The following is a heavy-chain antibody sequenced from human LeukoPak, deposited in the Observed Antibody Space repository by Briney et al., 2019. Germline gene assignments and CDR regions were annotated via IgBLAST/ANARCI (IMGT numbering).Heavy chain of an antibody. J-gene: IGHJ4*02. D-gene: IGHD5-12*01. CDR3: AWYIVAADY. CDR1: GFTFSRYE. V-gene: IGHV3-48*03. Sequence: GGSLRLSCAASGFTFSRYEMNWVRQAPGRGLEWVSYISTSGSTIDYADSVKGRFTISRDNAKNSLYLQMNSLRAEDTAVYYCAWYIVAADYWGQGTLVTVSS. CDR2: ISTSGSTI.